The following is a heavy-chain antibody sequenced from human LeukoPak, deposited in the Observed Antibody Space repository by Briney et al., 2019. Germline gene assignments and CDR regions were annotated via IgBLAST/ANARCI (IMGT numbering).Heavy chain of an antibody. J-gene: IGHJ6*02. CDR3: AKGYDILTGYYLFYYGMDV. D-gene: IGHD3-9*01. CDR1: GFTFDDYA. V-gene: IGHV3-43*02. Sequence: GGSLRLSCAASGFTFDDYAMHWVRQAPGKGLEWVSLISGDGGSTYYADSVKGRFTISRDNSKNSLYLQMNSLRTEDTALYYCAKGYDILTGYYLFYYGMDVWGQGTTVTVSS. CDR2: ISGDGGST.